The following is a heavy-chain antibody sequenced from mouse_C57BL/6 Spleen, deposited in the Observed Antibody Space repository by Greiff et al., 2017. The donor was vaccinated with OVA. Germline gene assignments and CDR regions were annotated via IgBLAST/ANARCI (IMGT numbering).Heavy chain of an antibody. Sequence: QVQLQQPGAELVRPGSSVKLSCKASGYTFTSYWMHWVKQRPIQGLEWIGNIDPSDSETHYNQKFKDKATLTVDKSSSTAYMQLSSLTSEDSAVHYCARREITTVVDWYFDVWGTGTTVTVSS. CDR2: IDPSDSET. D-gene: IGHD1-1*01. J-gene: IGHJ1*03. CDR3: ARREITTVVDWYFDV. CDR1: GYTFTSYW. V-gene: IGHV1-52*01.